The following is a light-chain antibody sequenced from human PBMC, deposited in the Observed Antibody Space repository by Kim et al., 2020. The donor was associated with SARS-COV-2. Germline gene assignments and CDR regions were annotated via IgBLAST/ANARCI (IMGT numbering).Light chain of an antibody. CDR2: DGS. CDR3: QHRQT. CDR1: QSVRRW. Sequence: STLSASVGDRVTLTCRASQSVRRWWAWYQQKPGKAPKLLIYDGSNLQSGVPSRFSGSGSGTEFTLTISSLQPDVFAIYYCQHRQTFGQGTKVDIK. J-gene: IGKJ1*01. V-gene: IGKV1-5*01.